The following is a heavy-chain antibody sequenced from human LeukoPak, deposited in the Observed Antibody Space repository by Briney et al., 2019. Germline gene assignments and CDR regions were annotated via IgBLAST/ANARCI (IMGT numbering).Heavy chain of an antibody. V-gene: IGHV3-48*03. CDR2: ISDTGSTI. CDR1: GFTFSSYN. J-gene: IGHJ4*02. Sequence: GGSLRLSCAASGFTFSSYNMDWVRQAPGKGLEWVSYISDTGSTIYYADSVKGRFTISRDNAKNSLFLQMNSLRAEDTAVYYCAREGIAVAGSFFDYWGQGTLVTVSS. CDR3: AREGIAVAGSFFDY. D-gene: IGHD6-19*01.